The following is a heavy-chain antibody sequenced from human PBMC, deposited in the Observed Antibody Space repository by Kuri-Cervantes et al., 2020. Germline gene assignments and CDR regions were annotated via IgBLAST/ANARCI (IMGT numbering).Heavy chain of an antibody. V-gene: IGHV4-38-2*01. D-gene: IGHD1-14*01. CDR1: GFTFDDYA. CDR2: LDYSGST. J-gene: IGHJ4*02. CDR3: ARARGKFDTFDY. Sequence: ESLKISCAASGFTFDDYAMHWIRQPPGKGLEWIGNLDYSGSTYYNPSLKSRVTISVDSSKNQFSLKLTSVTAADTAVYYCARARGKFDTFDYWGQGTLVTVSS.